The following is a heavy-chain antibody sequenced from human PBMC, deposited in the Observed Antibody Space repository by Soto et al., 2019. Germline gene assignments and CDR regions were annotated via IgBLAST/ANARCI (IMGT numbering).Heavy chain of an antibody. CDR2: IYYSGTT. CDR3: ARLLMDSSGYYSDY. CDR1: CGPISSSSYY. V-gene: IGHV4-39*01. D-gene: IGHD3-22*01. Sequence: SETLSLTCTGSCGPISSSSYYWGWIRQPPGKGLEWIGSIYYSGTTYYNASLKSRLTISVDTSKKQFSLKLSSVTAADTAVYYCARLLMDSSGYYSDYWGQGTLVTVSS. J-gene: IGHJ4*02.